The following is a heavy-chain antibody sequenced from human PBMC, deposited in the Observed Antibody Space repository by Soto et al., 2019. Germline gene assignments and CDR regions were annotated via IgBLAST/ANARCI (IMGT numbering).Heavy chain of an antibody. J-gene: IGHJ4*02. CDR1: GYSFTSHY. D-gene: IGHD2-21*02. CDR2: IYPGGVNV. CDR3: AKRGHIVVVTAPTERYFDY. Sequence: RASVKVSCKAIGYSFTSHYMHWVRQAPGQGLEWMGTIYPGGVNVAYAQKFEGRVTMTKDTSTSTVYMELNSLTSEDTAVYYCAKRGHIVVVTAPTERYFDYWGQGTLVTVSS. V-gene: IGHV1-46*01.